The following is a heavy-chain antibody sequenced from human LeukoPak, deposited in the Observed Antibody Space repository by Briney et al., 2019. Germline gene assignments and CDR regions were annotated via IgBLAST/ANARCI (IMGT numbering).Heavy chain of an antibody. J-gene: IGHJ6*03. Sequence: PSETLSLTCTVSGGSISSSSYYWGWIRQPPGKGLEWIGSIYYSGSTYYNPSLKSRDTISVDTSKNQFSLKLSSVTAADTAVYYCAGTYYYDSSGYYYYYYMDVWGKGTTVTVSS. D-gene: IGHD3-22*01. V-gene: IGHV4-39*01. CDR2: IYYSGST. CDR3: AGTYYYDSSGYYYYYYMDV. CDR1: GGSISSSSYY.